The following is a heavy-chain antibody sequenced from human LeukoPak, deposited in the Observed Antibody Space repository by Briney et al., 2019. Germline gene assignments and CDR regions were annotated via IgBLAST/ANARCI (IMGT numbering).Heavy chain of an antibody. Sequence: GGSLRLSCAASGFTFSSYWMPWVRQAPGKGLVWVSRINSDGSSTSYADSVKGRFTISRDNAKNTLYLQMNSLRAEDTAVYYCARGARITIFGAVRGAYFDYWGQGTLVTVSS. CDR3: ARGARITIFGAVRGAYFDY. CDR2: INSDGSST. J-gene: IGHJ4*02. V-gene: IGHV3-74*01. D-gene: IGHD3-3*01. CDR1: GFTFSSYW.